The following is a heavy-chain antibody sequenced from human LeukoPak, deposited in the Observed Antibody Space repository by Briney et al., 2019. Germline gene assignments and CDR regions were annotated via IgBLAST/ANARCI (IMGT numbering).Heavy chain of an antibody. V-gene: IGHV4-59*01. J-gene: IGHJ5*02. CDR2: IYYSGST. Sequence: PSETLSLTCTVSGDSISSYYWSWIRQPPGKGLEWIGYIYYSGSTNYNPSLKSRVTISVDTSKNQFSLKLSSVTAADTAVYYCARDLEGTYSSNWFDPWGQGTLVTVSS. CDR1: GDSISSYY. CDR3: ARDLEGTYSSNWFDP. D-gene: IGHD6-19*01.